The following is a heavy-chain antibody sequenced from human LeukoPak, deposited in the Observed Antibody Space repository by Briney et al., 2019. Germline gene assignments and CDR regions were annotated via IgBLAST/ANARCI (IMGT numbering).Heavy chain of an antibody. Sequence: GGSLRLSCAASGFTFSSYEMNWVRQAPGKGLEWVSYISSSGSTIYYADSVKGRFTISRDNAKNSLYLQMNSLRAEDTAVYYCAKDVDYGDSAICFDYWGQGTLVTVSS. CDR3: AKDVDYGDSAICFDY. CDR1: GFTFSSYE. V-gene: IGHV3-48*03. CDR2: ISSSGSTI. D-gene: IGHD4-17*01. J-gene: IGHJ4*02.